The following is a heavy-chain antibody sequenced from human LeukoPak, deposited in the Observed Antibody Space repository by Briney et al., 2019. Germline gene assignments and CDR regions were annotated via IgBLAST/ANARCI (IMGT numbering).Heavy chain of an antibody. J-gene: IGHJ4*02. CDR2: ISISGGST. CDR3: AAYYTSSDY. Sequence: TGGSLRLSCAASGFSFSSYAMSWVRQAPGEGLEWVSAISISGGSTYYADSVKGRFTISRDNSKNTMYLQMNSLRAEDTAVYYCAAYYTSSDYWGQGTLVTVSS. CDR1: GFSFSSYA. V-gene: IGHV3-23*01. D-gene: IGHD3-3*01.